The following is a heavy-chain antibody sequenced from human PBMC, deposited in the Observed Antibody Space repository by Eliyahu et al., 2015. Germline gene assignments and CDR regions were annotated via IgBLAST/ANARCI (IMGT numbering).Heavy chain of an antibody. CDR3: ARDNGNYYDSSGPNYYYYYGMDV. CDR2: IIPILGIA. V-gene: IGHV1-69*04. D-gene: IGHD3-22*01. Sequence: QVQLVQSGAEVKKPGSSVKVSCKASGGTFSSXAIXWVRPAPGQGLEWMGRIIPILGIANYAQKFQGRVTITADKSTSTAYMELSSLRSEDTAVYYCARDNGNYYDSSGPNYYYYYGMDVWGQGTTVTVSS. J-gene: IGHJ6*02. CDR1: GGTFSSXA.